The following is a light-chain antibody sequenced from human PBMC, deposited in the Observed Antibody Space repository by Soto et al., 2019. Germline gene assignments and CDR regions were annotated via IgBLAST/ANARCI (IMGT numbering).Light chain of an antibody. CDR3: CSYAGSSVA. CDR1: SSDVGSYNL. Sequence: QSALTQPASVSGSPGQSITISCTGTSSDVGSYNLVSWYQQHPGKAPKLMIYEGSKRPSGVSNRFSGSKSGNTASLTISGVQVEDEAEYYCCSYAGSSVAFGGGTKLTVL. V-gene: IGLV2-23*01. CDR2: EGS. J-gene: IGLJ2*01.